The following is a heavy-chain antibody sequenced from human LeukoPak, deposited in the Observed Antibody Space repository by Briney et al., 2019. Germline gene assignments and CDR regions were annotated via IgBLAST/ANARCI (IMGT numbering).Heavy chain of an antibody. Sequence: SQTLSLTCVISGDSVSSNSAAWNWIRQSPSRGLEWLGRTYYRSKWYNDYAVSVKSRITINADTSKNQFSLQLNSVTPEDTAVHYCVNTFLSSSSYHYYMDVWGKGTTVTISS. CDR2: TYYRSKWYN. CDR1: GDSVSSNSAA. V-gene: IGHV6-1*01. D-gene: IGHD6-6*01. J-gene: IGHJ6*03. CDR3: VNTFLSSSSYHYYMDV.